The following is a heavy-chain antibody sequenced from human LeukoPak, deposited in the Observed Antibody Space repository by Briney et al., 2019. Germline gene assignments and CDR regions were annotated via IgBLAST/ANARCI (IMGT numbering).Heavy chain of an antibody. CDR2: IIPILGIA. J-gene: IGHJ4*02. CDR1: GGTFSSYA. V-gene: IGHV1-69*04. D-gene: IGHD3-22*01. CDR3: ASVPYYYDSSGQRFDY. Sequence: HWASVKVSCKASGGTFSSYAISWVRQAPGQGLEWMGRIIPILGIANYAQKSQGRVTITADKSTSTAYMELSSLRSEDTAVYYCASVPYYYDSSGQRFDYWGQGTLVTVSS.